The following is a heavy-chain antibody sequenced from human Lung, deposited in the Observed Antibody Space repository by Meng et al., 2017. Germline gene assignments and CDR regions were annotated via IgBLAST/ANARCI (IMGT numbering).Heavy chain of an antibody. J-gene: IGHJ4*02. D-gene: IGHD6-25*01. CDR3: ARDEDISAAGKLFGDY. Sequence: QVRLVQFGAEVKKPPASVKVSCNPSGYNFPDYYIHWVRRAPGQGLEWMGRINPKSGDTHYAQKFQARVTMTGDTSISTAYMELSGLRSDDTAMYYCARDEDISAAGKLFGDYWGQGTLVTVSS. CDR2: INPKSGDT. CDR1: GYNFPDYY. V-gene: IGHV1-2*06.